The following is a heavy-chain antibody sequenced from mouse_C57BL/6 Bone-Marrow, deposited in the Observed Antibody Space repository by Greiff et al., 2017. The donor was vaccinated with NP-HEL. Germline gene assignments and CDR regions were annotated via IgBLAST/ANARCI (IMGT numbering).Heavy chain of an antibody. J-gene: IGHJ4*01. V-gene: IGHV1-64*01. D-gene: IGHD2-4*01. CDR1: GYTFTSYW. CDR3: APLLRRSYAMDY. CDR2: IHTNSGST. Sequence: QVQLQQSGAELVKPGASVKLSCKASGYTFTSYWMHWVKQRPGQGLEWIGMIHTNSGSTNYNEKFKSKATLAVDKSSSTAYMQLSSLTSEDSAVYYCAPLLRRSYAMDYWGQGTSVTVSS.